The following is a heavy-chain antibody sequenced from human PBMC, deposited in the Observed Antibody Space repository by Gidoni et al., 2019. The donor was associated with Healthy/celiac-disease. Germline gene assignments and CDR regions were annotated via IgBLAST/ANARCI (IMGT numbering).Heavy chain of an antibody. CDR3: ARDDDSSGYYYRVPSKGIDYYYYGMDV. Sequence: QVQLVQSGAAVKKPGSSVTVSCKASGGTFSSYAISWLRQAPGQGLEWMGGIIPIFGTANYAQKFQGRVTITADKSTSTAYMELSSLRSEDTAVYYCARDDDSSGYYYRVPSKGIDYYYYGMDVWGQGTTVTVSS. V-gene: IGHV1-69*06. CDR2: IIPIFGTA. CDR1: GGTFSSYA. D-gene: IGHD3-22*01. J-gene: IGHJ6*02.